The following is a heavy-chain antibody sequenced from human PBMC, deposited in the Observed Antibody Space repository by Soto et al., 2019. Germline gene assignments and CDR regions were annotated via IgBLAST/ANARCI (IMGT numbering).Heavy chain of an antibody. Sequence: VASVKVSCKASGGTFSSYAISWVRQAPGQGLEWMGGIIPIFGTANYAQKFQGRVTITADESTSTAYMELSSLRSEDTAVYYCARNHVVVVAARDYYGMDVWGQGTTVTVSS. J-gene: IGHJ6*02. V-gene: IGHV1-69*13. D-gene: IGHD2-15*01. CDR2: IIPIFGTA. CDR1: GGTFSSYA. CDR3: ARNHVVVVAARDYYGMDV.